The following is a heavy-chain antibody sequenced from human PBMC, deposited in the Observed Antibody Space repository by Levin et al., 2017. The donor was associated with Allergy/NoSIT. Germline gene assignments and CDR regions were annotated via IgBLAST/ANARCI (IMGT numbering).Heavy chain of an antibody. CDR3: AKDGYYDSSGYPGP. D-gene: IGHD3-22*01. CDR1: GFTFSSYA. V-gene: IGHV3-23*01. Sequence: GGSLRLSCAASGFTFSSYAMSWVRQAPGKGLEWVSAISGSGGSTYYADSVKGRFTISRDNSKNTLYLQMNSLRAEDTAVYYCAKDGYYDSSGYPGPWGQGTLVTVSS. CDR2: ISGSGGST. J-gene: IGHJ5*02.